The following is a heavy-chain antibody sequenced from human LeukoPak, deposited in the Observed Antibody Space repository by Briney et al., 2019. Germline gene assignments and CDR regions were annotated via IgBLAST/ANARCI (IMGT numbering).Heavy chain of an antibody. V-gene: IGHV4-34*01. D-gene: IGHD2-2*01. CDR2: INHSGST. CDR1: GRSFSGYY. CDR3: ARGYCSSTSCSKDYYYGMDV. Sequence: SETLSLTCAVYGRSFSGYYWSWIRQPPGKGLEWIGEINHSGSTNYNPSLKSRVTISVDTSKNQFSLKLSSVTAADTAVYYCARGYCSSTSCSKDYYYGMDVWGQGTTVTVSS. J-gene: IGHJ6*02.